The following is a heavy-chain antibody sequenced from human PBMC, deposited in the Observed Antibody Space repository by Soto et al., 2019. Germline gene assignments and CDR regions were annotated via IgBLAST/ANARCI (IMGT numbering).Heavy chain of an antibody. CDR3: AKDYPASSATATTPLIPNDF. J-gene: IGHJ4*02. D-gene: IGHD4-17*01. V-gene: IGHV4-30-2*01. CDR1: GGSISSGGYS. CDR2: IYYNGGT. Sequence: PSETLSLTCDVSGGSISSGGYSWSWIRQPPGKGLEWIGYIYYNGGTYYNPSLKSRVTISLDRSKNQFSLKLSSVTAADTAVYHCAKDYPASSATATTPLIPNDFWGQGTLVTVSS.